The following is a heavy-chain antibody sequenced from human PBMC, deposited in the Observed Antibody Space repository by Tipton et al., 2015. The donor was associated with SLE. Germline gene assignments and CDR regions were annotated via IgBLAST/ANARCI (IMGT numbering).Heavy chain of an antibody. J-gene: IGHJ4*02. CDR1: GGSVSSGGYY. Sequence: TLSLTCTVSGGSVSSGGYYWTWIRQHPGKGLEWIGHIYNSAGSQYNPSLRSRVTISADTSKNHFSLKLNSVTVADTAVYHCAAELDPYYDRSGHYSEEQWGQGILVTVS. V-gene: IGHV4-31*03. D-gene: IGHD3-22*01. CDR2: IYNSAGS. CDR3: AAELDPYYDRSGHYSEEQ.